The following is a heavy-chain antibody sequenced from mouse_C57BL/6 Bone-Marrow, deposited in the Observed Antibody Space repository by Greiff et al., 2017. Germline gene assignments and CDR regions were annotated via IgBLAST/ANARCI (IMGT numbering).Heavy chain of an antibody. CDR3: ATSLLRDAMDY. Sequence: VQLQQSGPGLAQPSQSLSITCSVSGFSLTSYGVHWVRQSPGKGLEWLGVIWRGGSTDYNAAFMSRLSITKDNSKSQDFLKMNSLPADDTAIYYCATSLLRDAMDYWGQGTSVTVSS. J-gene: IGHJ4*01. CDR1: GFSLTSYG. D-gene: IGHD1-1*01. V-gene: IGHV2-5*01. CDR2: IWRGGST.